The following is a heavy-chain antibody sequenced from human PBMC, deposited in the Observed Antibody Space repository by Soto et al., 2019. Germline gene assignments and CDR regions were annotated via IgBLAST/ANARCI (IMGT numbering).Heavy chain of an antibody. CDR2: IYYSGST. J-gene: IGHJ4*02. Sequence: SETLSLTCTVSGGSISSYYWSWIRQPPGKGLEWIGYIYYSGSTNYNPSLKSRVTISVDTSKNQFSLKLSSVTAADTAVYYCARTYGLGSIYASEFDYWGQGTLVTVSS. D-gene: IGHD3-10*01. CDR1: GGSISSYY. V-gene: IGHV4-59*01. CDR3: ARTYGLGSIYASEFDY.